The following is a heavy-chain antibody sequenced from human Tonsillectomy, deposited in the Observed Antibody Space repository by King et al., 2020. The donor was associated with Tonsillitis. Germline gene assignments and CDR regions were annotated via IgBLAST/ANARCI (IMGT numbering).Heavy chain of an antibody. V-gene: IGHV4-39*01. D-gene: IGHD5-24*01. Sequence: QLQESGPGLVKPSETLSLTCTVSGGSISSSTYYWGWIRQPPGKGLEWIGSIYYSGSTYYNPSLKTRVTISLDTSKNQFSLKLSSATAADTAVYYCARHDRYKSHKSTFDHWGQGTLVTVSS. CDR1: GGSISSSTYY. CDR3: ARHDRYKSHKSTFDH. CDR2: IYYSGST. J-gene: IGHJ4*02.